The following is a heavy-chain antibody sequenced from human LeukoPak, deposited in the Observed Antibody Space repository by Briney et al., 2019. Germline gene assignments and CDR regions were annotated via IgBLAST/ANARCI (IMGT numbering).Heavy chain of an antibody. CDR2: IKVDGSEK. CDR1: GFTFSNYW. V-gene: IGHV3-7*03. CDR3: ARKTGTTGEAFDY. Sequence: GGSLRLSCAASGFTFSNYWMSWVRQAPGKGLEWVANIKVDGSEKYYVDSVKGRFTISRDNAENSLYLQMNSLRAEDTAVYYCARKTGTTGEAFDYWGQGTQVTVSS. J-gene: IGHJ4*02. D-gene: IGHD1-1*01.